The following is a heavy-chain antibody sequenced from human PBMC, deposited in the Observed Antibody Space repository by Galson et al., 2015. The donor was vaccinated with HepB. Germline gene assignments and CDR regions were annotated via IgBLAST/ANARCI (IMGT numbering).Heavy chain of an antibody. CDR3: ASAAIYYDFWSGYPTYFDY. CDR1: GFTFSSYW. CDR2: IKQDGSEK. D-gene: IGHD3-3*01. Sequence: SLRLSCAASGFTFSSYWMSWVRQAPGKGLEWVANIKQDGSEKYYVDSVKGRFTISRDNAKNSLYLQMNSLRAEDTAVYYCASAAIYYDFWSGYPTYFDYWGQGTLVTVSS. J-gene: IGHJ4*02. V-gene: IGHV3-7*01.